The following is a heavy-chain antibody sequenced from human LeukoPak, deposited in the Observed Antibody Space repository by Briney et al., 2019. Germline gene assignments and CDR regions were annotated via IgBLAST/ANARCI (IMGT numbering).Heavy chain of an antibody. J-gene: IGHJ5*02. CDR1: GGSISSSSYY. D-gene: IGHD2-8*01. Sequence: SETLSLTCTVSGGSISSSSYYWGWIRQPPGKGLKWIGSIYYSGSTYYNPSLKNRVTISVDTSKNQFSLKLSSVTAADTAVYYCARHQYANNWFDPWGQGTLATVSS. CDR3: ARHQYANNWFDP. CDR2: IYYSGST. V-gene: IGHV4-39*01.